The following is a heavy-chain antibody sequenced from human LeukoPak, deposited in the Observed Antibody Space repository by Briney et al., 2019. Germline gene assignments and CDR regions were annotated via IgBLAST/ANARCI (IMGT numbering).Heavy chain of an antibody. CDR2: ISGEGVTI. J-gene: IGHJ4*02. V-gene: IGHV3-23*01. CDR3: GPREDSTTNAYDY. Sequence: GGSLRLSCATSGFSFSNYAMSWVRQAPGEGLEWVSAISGEGVTIYYADSVKGRFTISRDNSKNTLYLQMNSLTAEDTAVYYCGPREDSTTNAYDYWGQGTLVTVSS. CDR1: GFSFSNYA. D-gene: IGHD2/OR15-2a*01.